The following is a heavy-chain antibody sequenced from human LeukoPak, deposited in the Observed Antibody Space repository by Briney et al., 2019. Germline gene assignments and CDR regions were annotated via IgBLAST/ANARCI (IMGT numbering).Heavy chain of an antibody. CDR3: ATGEGCSGGSCYSAFGY. D-gene: IGHD2-15*01. Sequence: SETLSLTCAVSGGSISSSNWWSWVRQPPGKGLEWIGEIYHSGSTNYNPSLKSRVTISVDKSKNQFSLKLSSVTAADTAVYYCATGEGCSGGSCYSAFGYWGQGTLVTVSS. V-gene: IGHV4-4*02. CDR1: GGSISSSNW. CDR2: IYHSGST. J-gene: IGHJ4*02.